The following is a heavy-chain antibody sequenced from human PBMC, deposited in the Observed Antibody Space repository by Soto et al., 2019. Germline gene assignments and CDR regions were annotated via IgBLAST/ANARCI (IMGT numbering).Heavy chain of an antibody. V-gene: IGHV1-2*02. CDR3: ARWGSVTMVRAIDY. CDR2: INPNSGGT. J-gene: IGHJ4*02. D-gene: IGHD3-10*01. Sequence: ASVKVSCKASGYTFTGYYMHWVRQAPGQGLEWMGWINPNSGGTNYAQKFQGRVTMTRDTSISTAYMELSRLRSDDTAVYYCARWGSVTMVRAIDYWGQGTLVTVSS. CDR1: GYTFTGYY.